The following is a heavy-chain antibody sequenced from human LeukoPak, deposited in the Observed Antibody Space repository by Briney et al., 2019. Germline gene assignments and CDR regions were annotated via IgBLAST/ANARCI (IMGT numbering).Heavy chain of an antibody. CDR3: ARVGFGRGWLRVIDY. CDR2: IYYSGST. CDR1: GGSISSGGYY. D-gene: IGHD6-19*01. J-gene: IGHJ4*02. V-gene: IGHV4-31*03. Sequence: PSETLSLTCTVSGGSISSGGYYWSWIRQHPGKGLEWIGYIYYSGSTYYNPSLKSRVTISVDTSKDQFSLKLSSVTAADTAVYYCARVGFGRGWLRVIDYWGQGTLVTVSS.